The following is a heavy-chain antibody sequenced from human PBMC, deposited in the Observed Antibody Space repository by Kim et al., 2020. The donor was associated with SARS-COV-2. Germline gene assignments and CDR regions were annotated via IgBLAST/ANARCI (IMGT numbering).Heavy chain of an antibody. CDR1: GFTFSSYW. J-gene: IGHJ3*02. D-gene: IGHD3-22*01. V-gene: IGHV3-74*01. CDR3: ASSDSSGYYYVSNHAFDI. Sequence: GGSLRLSCAASGFTFSSYWMHWVRQAPGKGLVWVSRINSDGSSTSYADSVKGRFTISRDNAKNTLYLQMNSLRAEDTAVYYCASSDSSGYYYVSNHAFDIWGQGTMVTVSS. CDR2: INSDGSST.